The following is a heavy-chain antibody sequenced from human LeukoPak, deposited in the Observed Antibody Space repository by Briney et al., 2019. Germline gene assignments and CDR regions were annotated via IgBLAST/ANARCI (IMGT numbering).Heavy chain of an antibody. CDR2: IYYSGST. D-gene: IGHD2-15*01. CDR1: GGSISSGGYY. Sequence: TPSETLSLTCTVSGGSISSGGYYWSWIRQHPGKGLEWIGYIYYSGSTYYNPSLKSRVSISVDTSKNQFSLKLSSVTAADTAVYYCARDHLFCSGGSCYWTGFDYWGQGTLVTVSS. J-gene: IGHJ4*02. V-gene: IGHV4-31*03. CDR3: ARDHLFCSGGSCYWTGFDY.